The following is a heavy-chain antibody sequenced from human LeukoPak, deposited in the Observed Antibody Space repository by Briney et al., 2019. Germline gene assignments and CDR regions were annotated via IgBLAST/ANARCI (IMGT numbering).Heavy chain of an antibody. V-gene: IGHV4-59*01. CDR2: IYYSGST. J-gene: IGHJ5*02. Sequence: SETLSLTCTVSGGSISSYYWRWIRQPPGKGLEWIGYIYYSGSTNYNPSLKSRVTISVDTSKNQFSLKLSSVTAADTAVYYCARETIRGFDPWGQGTLVTVSS. CDR3: ARETIRGFDP. CDR1: GGSISSYY. D-gene: IGHD1/OR15-1a*01.